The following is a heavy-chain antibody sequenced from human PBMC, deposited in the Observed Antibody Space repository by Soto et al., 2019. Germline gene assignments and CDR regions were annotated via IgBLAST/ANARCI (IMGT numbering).Heavy chain of an antibody. Sequence: SETLSLTCAVYGGSFSCYYWSWIRQPPGKGLEWIGEINHSGSTNYNPSLKSRVTISVDTSKNQFSLKLSSVTAADTAVYYCAREGESYDFWSGYYTVTTYFDYWGQGTLVTVSS. V-gene: IGHV4-34*01. D-gene: IGHD3-3*01. J-gene: IGHJ4*02. CDR2: INHSGST. CDR3: AREGESYDFWSGYYTVTTYFDY. CDR1: GGSFSCYY.